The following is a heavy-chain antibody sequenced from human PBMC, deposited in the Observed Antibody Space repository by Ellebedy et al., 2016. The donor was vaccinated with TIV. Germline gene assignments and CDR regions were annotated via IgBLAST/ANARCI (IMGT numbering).Heavy chain of an antibody. J-gene: IGHJ3*02. Sequence: GGSLRLSXAASGFTFSSYGMHWVRQAPGKGLEWVAVIWYDGSNKYYADSVKGRFTISRDNSKNTLYLQMNSLRAEDTAVYYCARDSVAGQNDAFDIWGQGTMVTVSS. V-gene: IGHV3-33*01. D-gene: IGHD6-19*01. CDR2: IWYDGSNK. CDR1: GFTFSSYG. CDR3: ARDSVAGQNDAFDI.